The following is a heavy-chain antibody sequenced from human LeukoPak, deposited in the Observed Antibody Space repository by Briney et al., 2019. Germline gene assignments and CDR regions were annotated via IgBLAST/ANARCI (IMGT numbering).Heavy chain of an antibody. V-gene: IGHV4-30-2*01. CDR1: GGSISSGGYS. CDR3: ARGELETGYNWFDP. D-gene: IGHD1-7*01. CDR2: IYHSGST. Sequence: SETLSLTCAVSGGSISSGGYSWSWIRQPPGKGLDWIGYIYHSGSTYYNPSLKSRVTISVDRSKNQFSLKLSSVTAADTAVYYCARGELETGYNWFDPWGQGTLVTVSS. J-gene: IGHJ5*02.